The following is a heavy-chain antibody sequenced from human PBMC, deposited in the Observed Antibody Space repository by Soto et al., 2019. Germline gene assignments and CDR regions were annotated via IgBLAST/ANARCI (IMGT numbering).Heavy chain of an antibody. CDR1: GFSVTTNY. Sequence: EVQLVETGGGLIQPGGSLRLSRLASGFSVTTNYIIWVRQPSGKGLEWVSTTFTGGSTHYADSVKGRFSISRDNSKNTVYLQMNNLRVEDTAVYYCAKKPPSSIQGWAFGMDVWGQGTTVSVSS. J-gene: IGHJ6*02. CDR3: AKKPPSSIQGWAFGMDV. CDR2: TFTGGST. D-gene: IGHD1-26*01. V-gene: IGHV3-53*02.